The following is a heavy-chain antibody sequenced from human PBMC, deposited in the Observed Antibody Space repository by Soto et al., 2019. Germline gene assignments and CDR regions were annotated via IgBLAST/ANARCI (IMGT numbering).Heavy chain of an antibody. CDR1: GYTFTSYG. CDR3: ARDRWWELQTGYFQH. D-gene: IGHD1-26*01. CDR2: ISAYNGNT. Sequence: GASVKVSCKASGYTFTSYGISWVRQAPGQGLEWMGWISAYNGNTNYAQKLQGRVTMTTDTSTSTAYMELRSLRSDDTAVYYCARDRWWELQTGYFQHWGQGTWSPSPQ. V-gene: IGHV1-18*04. J-gene: IGHJ1*01.